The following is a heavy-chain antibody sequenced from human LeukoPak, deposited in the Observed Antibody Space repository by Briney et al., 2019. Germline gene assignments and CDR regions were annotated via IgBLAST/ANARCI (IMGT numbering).Heavy chain of an antibody. CDR3: ARDRYSSSWFTSD. J-gene: IGHJ4*02. CDR2: IYSGGST. Sequence: PGGSLRLSCAASGFTVSSNYMSWVRQAPGKGLEWVSVIYSGGSTYYADSVKGRFTISRDNSKNTLYLQMNSLRAEDTAVYYCARDRYSSSWFTSDWGQGTLVTVSS. D-gene: IGHD6-13*01. CDR1: GFTVSSNY. V-gene: IGHV3-53*01.